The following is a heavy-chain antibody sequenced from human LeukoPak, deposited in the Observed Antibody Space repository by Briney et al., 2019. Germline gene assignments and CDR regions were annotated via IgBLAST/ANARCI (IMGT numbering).Heavy chain of an antibody. D-gene: IGHD5-18*01. J-gene: IGHJ4*02. CDR3: ARQWIRRWNYFDY. Sequence: SETLSLTCTVSGGSVSSGSYYWTWIRQPPGKGLEWIGYIYYSGSTNYNPSLKSRVTISVDTSKNQFSLKLSSVTAADTAVYYCARQWIRRWNYFDYWGQGTLVTVSS. CDR1: GGSVSSGSYY. CDR2: IYYSGST. V-gene: IGHV4-61*01.